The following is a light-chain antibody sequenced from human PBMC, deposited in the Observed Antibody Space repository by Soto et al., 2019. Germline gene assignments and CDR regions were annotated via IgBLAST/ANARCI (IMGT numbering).Light chain of an antibody. J-gene: IGLJ1*01. CDR2: EIN. Sequence: QSALTQPPSASGSPGQSVTISCTGTSSDVGAYAYVSWYQQHPGKAPKLMIYEINKRPSGVPDRFSGSKSGNPASLTGSGLQAEDEADYYCSSFAGSNSFPYVFGTGSKRTVL. CDR1: SSDVGAYAY. CDR3: SSFAGSNSFPYV. V-gene: IGLV2-8*01.